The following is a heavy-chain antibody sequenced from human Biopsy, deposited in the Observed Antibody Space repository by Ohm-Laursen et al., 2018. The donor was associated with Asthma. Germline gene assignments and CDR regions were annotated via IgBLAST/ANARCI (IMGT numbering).Heavy chain of an antibody. V-gene: IGHV3-33*08. D-gene: IGHD6-13*01. CDR1: GFTFSSYG. Sequence: SLRLSCTASGFTFSSYGMHWVRQAPGKGLEWVAVIWYDGSNKYYADSVKGRFTISRDNSKNTLYLQMNSLRAEDTAVYYCARITNDRIAAAGRYYYYGMDVWGQGTTVTVSS. CDR2: IWYDGSNK. CDR3: ARITNDRIAAAGRYYYYGMDV. J-gene: IGHJ6*02.